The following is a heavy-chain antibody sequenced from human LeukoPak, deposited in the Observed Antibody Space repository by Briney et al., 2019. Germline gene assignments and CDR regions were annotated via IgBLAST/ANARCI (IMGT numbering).Heavy chain of an antibody. CDR1: GGSISSYY. V-gene: IGHV4-59*01. D-gene: IGHD3-10*01. J-gene: IGHJ5*02. Sequence: PSETLSLTCTVSGGSISSYYWSWIRQSPGKGLECIGYIHYTGSTNYNPSLKGRVTISVETPKNQFSLKLKSVTAADTAVYYCARGGYCGSGNDFRFDPWGQGTLVTVSS. CDR2: IHYTGST. CDR3: ARGGYCGSGNDFRFDP.